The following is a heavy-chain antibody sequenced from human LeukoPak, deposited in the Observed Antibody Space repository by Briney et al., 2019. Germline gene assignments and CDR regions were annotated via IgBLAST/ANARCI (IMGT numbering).Heavy chain of an antibody. CDR1: GFTFSNYG. D-gene: IGHD3-22*01. CDR3: VKAPSRGYDTSGYYS. J-gene: IGHJ4*02. V-gene: IGHV3-30*02. Sequence: PGGSLRLSCAASGFTFSNYGMHWVRQAPGKGLEWVSFIRYDGSDKYYADSVKGRFTISRDNSKNTLYLQMNSLRAEDTAVYHCVKAPSRGYDTSGYYSWGQGTLVTVSS. CDR2: IRYDGSDK.